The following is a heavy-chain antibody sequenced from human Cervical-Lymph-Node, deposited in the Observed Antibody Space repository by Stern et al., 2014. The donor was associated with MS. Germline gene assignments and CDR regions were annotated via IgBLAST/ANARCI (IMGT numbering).Heavy chain of an antibody. CDR1: GFTFTSSA. CDR3: AAVPDYYDSSGSDAFDI. V-gene: IGHV1-58*01. Sequence: QLVQSGPEVKKPGTSVKVSCKASGFTFTSSAVQWVRQARGQRLEWIGLIVGGSGNTNYAQKFQERVTITRDMSTSTAYMELSSLRSEDTAVYYCAAVPDYYDSSGSDAFDIWGQGTMVTVSS. J-gene: IGHJ3*02. CDR2: IVGGSGNT. D-gene: IGHD3-22*01.